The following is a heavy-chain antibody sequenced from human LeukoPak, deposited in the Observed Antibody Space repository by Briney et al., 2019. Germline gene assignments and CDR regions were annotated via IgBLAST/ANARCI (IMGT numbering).Heavy chain of an antibody. Sequence: GGSLRLSCVASGFXFSSYAISWVRQAPGKGLEWVSSISGSGGSTYYADSVKGRFTISRDNSKNTLYLQMNSLRGEDTAVYYCAKDREGTIADYFDYWGQGTLVTVSS. V-gene: IGHV3-23*01. J-gene: IGHJ4*02. D-gene: IGHD1-7*01. CDR1: GFXFSSYA. CDR3: AKDREGTIADYFDY. CDR2: ISGSGGST.